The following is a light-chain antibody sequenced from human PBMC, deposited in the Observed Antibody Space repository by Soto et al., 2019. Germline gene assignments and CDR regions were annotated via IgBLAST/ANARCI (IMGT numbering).Light chain of an antibody. CDR1: SSDVGGYNY. CDR3: SSYTSISSPLYV. Sequence: QCALTQPASVSGSPGQSITISCPGTSSDVGGYNYVSWYQQYPGKAPKLMIYDVSYRPSGVSNRFSGSKSGNTASLTISGLQAEDEADYYCSSYTSISSPLYVFGTGTKVTVL. J-gene: IGLJ1*01. CDR2: DVS. V-gene: IGLV2-14*03.